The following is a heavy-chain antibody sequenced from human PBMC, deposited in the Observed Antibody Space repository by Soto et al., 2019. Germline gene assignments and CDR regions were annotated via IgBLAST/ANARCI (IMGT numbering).Heavy chain of an antibody. V-gene: IGHV1-8*01. Sequence: GASVKVSCKASGYTFTSYDINWVRQATGQGLEWMGWMNPNSGNTGYAQKFQGRVTMTRNTSISTAYMELSSLRSEDTAVYYCARSWDIVVVPAANPYDYWGQGTLVTVSS. D-gene: IGHD2-2*01. CDR1: GYTFTSYD. J-gene: IGHJ4*02. CDR2: MNPNSGNT. CDR3: ARSWDIVVVPAANPYDY.